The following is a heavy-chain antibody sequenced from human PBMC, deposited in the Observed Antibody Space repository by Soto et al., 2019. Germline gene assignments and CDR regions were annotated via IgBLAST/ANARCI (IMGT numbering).Heavy chain of an antibody. CDR2: ISGSGGIT. J-gene: IGHJ6*04. D-gene: IGHD5-12*01. V-gene: IGHV3-23*01. Sequence: GGSLRLSCAASGFTFSSYAMSWVRQAPGKGLEWVSAISGSGGITYYADSVKGRFTISRDNSKNTLYLQMNSLRAEDTAVYYFSETVMWLQDGMDVLGKCTTGTVSS. CDR1: GFTFSSYA. CDR3: SETVMWLQDGMDV.